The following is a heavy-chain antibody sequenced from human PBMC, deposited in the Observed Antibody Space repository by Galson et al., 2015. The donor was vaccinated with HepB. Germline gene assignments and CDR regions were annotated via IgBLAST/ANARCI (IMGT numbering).Heavy chain of an antibody. CDR2: IWSDGSNK. J-gene: IGHJ4*02. Sequence: SLRLSCAASGFIFSSFGMHWVRQAPGKGLEWVGVIWSDGSNKYYADFVKGRFTISRDNSKNTVYLRMNSLRVEDTAVYYCAREAPYASSCMDYWGQGTLVTVSS. CDR3: AREAPYASSCMDY. V-gene: IGHV3-33*01. D-gene: IGHD6-13*01. CDR1: GFIFSSFG.